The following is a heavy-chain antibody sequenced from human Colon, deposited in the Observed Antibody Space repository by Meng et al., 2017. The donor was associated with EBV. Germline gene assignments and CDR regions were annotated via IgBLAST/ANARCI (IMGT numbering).Heavy chain of an antibody. CDR3: ARVRVIPAAVGFDY. J-gene: IGHJ4*02. D-gene: IGHD2-2*01. CDR1: GGSISTSGW. V-gene: IGHV4-4*02. CDR2: IYRGGGT. Sequence: QLQEAGPGLVEPSGTLSLTCAVFGGSISTSGWWSWVRQPPGKGLEWIGEIYRGGGTNYNPSFKSRVTISVDTSNNHFSLKLSYVTAADTAVYYCARVRVIPAAVGFDYWGQGTLVTVSS.